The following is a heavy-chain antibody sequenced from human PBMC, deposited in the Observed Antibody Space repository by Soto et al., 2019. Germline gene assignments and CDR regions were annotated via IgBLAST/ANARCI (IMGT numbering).Heavy chain of an antibody. CDR3: ATRSISRAYCGGDCYLGNDY. CDR2: ISSSSSYT. J-gene: IGHJ4*02. D-gene: IGHD2-21*02. CDR1: GFTFSDYY. V-gene: IGHV3-11*06. Sequence: GGSLRLSCAASGFTFSDYYMSWIRQAPGKGLEWVSYISSSSSYTNYADSVKGRFTISRDNAKNSLYLQMNSLRAEDTAVYYCATRSISRAYCGGDCYLGNDYWGQGTLVTVSS.